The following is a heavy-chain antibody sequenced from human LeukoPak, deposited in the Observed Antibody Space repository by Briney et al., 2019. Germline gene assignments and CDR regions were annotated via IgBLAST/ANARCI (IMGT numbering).Heavy chain of an antibody. CDR1: GGSISSYY. V-gene: IGHV4-59*01. J-gene: IGHJ6*03. D-gene: IGHD3-10*01. Sequence: SETLSLTCTVSGGSISSYYWSWIRQPPGKGLEWIGYIYYSGSTNYNPSLKSRVTISVDTSKNQFSLKLSSVTAADTAVYYCAREAVELLWFGELKYYYYYMDVWGKGTTVTISS. CDR3: AREAVELLWFGELKYYYYYMDV. CDR2: IYYSGST.